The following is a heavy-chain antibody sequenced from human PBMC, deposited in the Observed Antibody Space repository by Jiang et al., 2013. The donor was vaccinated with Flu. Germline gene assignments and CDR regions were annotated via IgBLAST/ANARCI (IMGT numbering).Heavy chain of an antibody. CDR2: INHSGST. CDR1: GGSFSGYY. V-gene: IGHV4-34*01. J-gene: IGHJ4*02. Sequence: LLKPSETLSLTCAVYGGSFSGYYWSWIRQPPGKGLEWIGEINHSGSTNYNPSLKSRVTISVDTSKNQFSLKLSSVTAADTAVYYCARGHQSDYWGQGTLVTVSS. D-gene: IGHD2-2*01. CDR3: ARGHQSDY.